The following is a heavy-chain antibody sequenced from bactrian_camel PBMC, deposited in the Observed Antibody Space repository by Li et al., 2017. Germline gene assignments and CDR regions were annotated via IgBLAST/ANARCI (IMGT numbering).Heavy chain of an antibody. CDR3: AVSTRYSELGLERSRYNY. CDR2: IRSGGGSV. D-gene: IGHD1*01. Sequence: EVQLVESGGGSVQFGGSLRLSCAASGIIISQSCMGWFRQAPGNEREGVAAIRSGGGSVYYGAFVRGRFTISQVSGDSTAYLQMNSLKPEDTAMYYCAVSTRYSELGLERSRYNYWGQGTQVTVS. CDR1: GIIISQSC. J-gene: IGHJ4*01. V-gene: IGHV3S40*01.